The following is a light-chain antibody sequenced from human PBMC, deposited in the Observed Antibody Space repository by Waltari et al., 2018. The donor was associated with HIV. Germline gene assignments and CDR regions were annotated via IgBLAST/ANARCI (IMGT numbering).Light chain of an antibody. CDR1: SSNIGSNY. CDR3: AAWDDSLSGYV. V-gene: IGLV1-47*01. J-gene: IGLJ1*01. CDR2: RND. Sequence: QSVLTQPPSASGTPGQRVTISCSGGSSNIGSNYVFWYQLLPGTAPKLLVYRNDQRPSGVPDRLSGSKSGTSASLAISVLRSEDEADYYCAAWDDSLSGYVFGTGTKVTVL.